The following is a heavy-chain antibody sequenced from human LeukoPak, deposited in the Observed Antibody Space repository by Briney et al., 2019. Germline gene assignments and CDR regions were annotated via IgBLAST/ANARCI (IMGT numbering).Heavy chain of an antibody. CDR2: VSGNGGTT. J-gene: IGHJ5*02. CDR3: ARGYCTNTSCYFAWFDP. Sequence: PGGSLRLSCAASGLTFGNYAMSWVRQAPGKGLEWVSAVSGNGGTTYYADSVKGRFTISRDNSKNTLYLQMNSLRIDDTAVYYCARGYCTNTSCYFAWFDPWGQGTLVTVSS. CDR1: GLTFGNYA. D-gene: IGHD2-2*01. V-gene: IGHV3-23*01.